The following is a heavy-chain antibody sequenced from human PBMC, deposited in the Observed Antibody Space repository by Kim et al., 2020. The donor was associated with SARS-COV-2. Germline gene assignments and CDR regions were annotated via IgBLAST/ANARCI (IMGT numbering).Heavy chain of an antibody. D-gene: IGHD2-15*01. CDR3: ARDVWEGYCSGGSCYSPPGGEYYYYGMDV. CDR2: ISSSGSTI. Sequence: GGSLRLSCAASGFTFSDYYMSWIRQAPGKGLEWVSYISSSGSTIYYADSVKGRFTISRDNAKNSLYLQMNSLRAEDTAVYYCARDVWEGYCSGGSCYSPPGGEYYYYGMDVWGQGTTVTVSS. V-gene: IGHV3-11*01. J-gene: IGHJ6*02. CDR1: GFTFSDYY.